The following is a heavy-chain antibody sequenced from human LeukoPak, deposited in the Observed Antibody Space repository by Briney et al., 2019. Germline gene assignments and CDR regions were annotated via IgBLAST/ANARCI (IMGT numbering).Heavy chain of an antibody. D-gene: IGHD5-18*01. J-gene: IGHJ4*02. Sequence: GESLKISCKGSGYSFTTYWIGWVRQMPGKGLEWMGIIYPDDSDARYSPSFQGQVTISADKSISTAYLQWSSLKASDTAMYYCARRPYTANDPLFDYWGQGTLVTVSS. CDR3: ARRPYTANDPLFDY. CDR1: GYSFTTYW. V-gene: IGHV5-51*01. CDR2: IYPDDSDA.